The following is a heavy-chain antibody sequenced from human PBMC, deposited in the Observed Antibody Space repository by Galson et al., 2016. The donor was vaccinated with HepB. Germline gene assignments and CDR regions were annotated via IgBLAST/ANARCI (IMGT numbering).Heavy chain of an antibody. J-gene: IGHJ5*02. CDR2: ITNGGQTK. V-gene: IGHV3-11*01. Sequence: SLRLSCAASGFSFRDHYMSWIRQTPGKGLEWISYITNGGQTKHYADSVRGRFTISRDNAKNSLYLELHSLRADDTGLYFCAREISGSYFVFDLWGQGTLVSVSS. CDR3: AREISGSYFVFDL. CDR1: GFSFRDHY. D-gene: IGHD1-26*01.